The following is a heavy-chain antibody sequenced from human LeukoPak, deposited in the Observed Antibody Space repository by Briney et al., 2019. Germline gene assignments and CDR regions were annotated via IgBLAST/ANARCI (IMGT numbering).Heavy chain of an antibody. CDR2: IYSGGTT. CDR1: GFTVSSNY. D-gene: IGHD4-17*01. Sequence: GGSLRLSCVVSGFTVSSNYMSWVRQAPGKGLEWVSVIYSGGTTNYADSVKGRFTISRDNSKNTLYLQMNSLRAEDTTVYYCASKPTTGYWGQGTLVTVSS. V-gene: IGHV3-66*01. CDR3: ASKPTTGY. J-gene: IGHJ4*02.